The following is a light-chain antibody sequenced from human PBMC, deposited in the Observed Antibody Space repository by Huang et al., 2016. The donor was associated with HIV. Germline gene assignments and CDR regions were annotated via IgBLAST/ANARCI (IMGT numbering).Light chain of an antibody. V-gene: IGKV3-20*01. Sequence: EIVLTQSPGTLSLSPGERATRSCRASQSVSNNYLAWYQQKPGQAPRLLIYGASSRATGIPDRFSGSGSGTGFTLTISRLEPEDFAVYFCQQYGTLLTFGGGTKVEI. CDR2: GAS. J-gene: IGKJ4*01. CDR1: QSVSNNY. CDR3: QQYGTLLT.